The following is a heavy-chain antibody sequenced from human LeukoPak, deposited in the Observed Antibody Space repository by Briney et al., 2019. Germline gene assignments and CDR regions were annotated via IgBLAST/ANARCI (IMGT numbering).Heavy chain of an antibody. CDR3: ARHSSGRGYYYYYYGMDV. J-gene: IGHJ6*02. Sequence: SQTLSLTCAISGDSVSSNSVTWNWIRQSPSRGLEWLGRTYYRSKWYNDYAVSVKSRITINPDTSKNQFSLQLNSVTPEDTAVYYCARHSSGRGYYYYYYGMDVWGQGTTVTVSS. CDR1: GDSVSSNSVT. V-gene: IGHV6-1*01. D-gene: IGHD6-19*01. CDR2: TYYRSKWYN.